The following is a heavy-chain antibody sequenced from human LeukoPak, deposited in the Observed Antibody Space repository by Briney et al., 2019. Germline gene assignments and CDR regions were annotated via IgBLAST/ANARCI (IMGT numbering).Heavy chain of an antibody. Sequence: GGSLRLSCAASDFTVSRNYMNWVRQAPGKGLEWVSLIYAGGSTFYAVSVKGRFTISRDNSKNTPHLQMNSLRAEDTAVYYCAGGPTVTNPAAFWGQGTLATVSS. J-gene: IGHJ4*02. V-gene: IGHV3-53*01. CDR3: AGGPTVTNPAAF. CDR2: IYAGGST. CDR1: DFTVSRNY. D-gene: IGHD4-17*01.